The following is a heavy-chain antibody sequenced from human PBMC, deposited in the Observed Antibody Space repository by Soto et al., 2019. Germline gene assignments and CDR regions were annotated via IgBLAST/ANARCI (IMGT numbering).Heavy chain of an antibody. CDR3: ARDQTDSGGYSDS. CDR2: IWNDGSHA. V-gene: IGHV3-33*01. Sequence: QVQLVESGGGVVQPGGSLRLSCEGSGFPFRSYGIQWVRQAPGKGLEWLGLIWNDGSHAYYADSVKGRFTISRDNSKNTVFLQVSNLRAEDTAAYFCARDQTDSGGYSDSWGQGTLVTVSS. CDR1: GFPFRSYG. D-gene: IGHD2-15*01. J-gene: IGHJ4*02.